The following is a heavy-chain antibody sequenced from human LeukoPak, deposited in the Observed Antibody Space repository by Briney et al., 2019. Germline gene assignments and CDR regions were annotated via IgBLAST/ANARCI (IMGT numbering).Heavy chain of an antibody. Sequence: ASVKVSCKASGYTFTGDYMHWVRQAPGQGLEWVGWINPNSGGTNYAQKFQGRVTMTRDTSISTAYMELSRLRSDDTAVYYCARGRYSGSYLLDYWGQGTLVTVSS. J-gene: IGHJ4*02. CDR1: GYTFTGDY. D-gene: IGHD1-26*01. V-gene: IGHV1-2*02. CDR3: ARGRYSGSYLLDY. CDR2: INPNSGGT.